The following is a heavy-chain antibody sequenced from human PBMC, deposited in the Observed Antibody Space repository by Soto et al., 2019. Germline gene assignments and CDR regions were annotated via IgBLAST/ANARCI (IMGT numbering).Heavy chain of an antibody. CDR3: ARISLLAPDDAFDI. CDR1: GFSLSTSGMC. V-gene: IGHV2-70*01. Sequence: SGPTLVNPTQTLTLTCTFSGFSLSTSGMCVSLIRQPPGKALEWLALIDWDDDKYYSTSLKTRLTISKDTSKNQVVLTMTNMDPVDTATYYCARISLLAPDDAFDIWGQGTMVTVSS. CDR2: IDWDDDK. J-gene: IGHJ3*02.